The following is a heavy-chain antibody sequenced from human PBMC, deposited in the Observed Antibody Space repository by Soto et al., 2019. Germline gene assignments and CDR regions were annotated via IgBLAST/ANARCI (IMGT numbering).Heavy chain of an antibody. CDR1: GFTFDDYA. J-gene: IGHJ4*02. CDR3: AKGDRVGGGLPVG. Sequence: EVQLVESGGGLVQPGRSLRLSCAASGFTFDDYAMHWVRQAPGKGLEWVSGISWNSGGIGYADSVKGRFTISRDNAKNSLYLQMNSLRAEDTALYYCAKGDRVGGGLPVGWGQGTLVTVSS. CDR2: ISWNSGGI. D-gene: IGHD2-21*01. V-gene: IGHV3-9*01.